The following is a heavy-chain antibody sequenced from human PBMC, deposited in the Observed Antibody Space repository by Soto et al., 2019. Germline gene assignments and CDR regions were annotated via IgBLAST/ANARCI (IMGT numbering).Heavy chain of an antibody. CDR1: GPTFGSYC. CDR3: AKAHESSGCSGLDY. CDR2: ISTDGSVT. V-gene: IGHV3-74*01. J-gene: IGHJ4*01. D-gene: IGHD6-19*01. Sequence: RNSSAAPGPTFGSYCMHWVRQDPGKGLVWVSRISTDGSVTTYADSVKGRFTISRDHAKNTLYLQMNSLRTEDTVLYYGAKAHESSGCSGLDY.